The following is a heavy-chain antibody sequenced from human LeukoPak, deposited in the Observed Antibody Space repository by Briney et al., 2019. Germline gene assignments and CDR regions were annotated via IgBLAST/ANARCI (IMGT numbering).Heavy chain of an antibody. D-gene: IGHD6-13*01. Sequence: GASVKVSCKASGYDFTSYAMHWVRQAPGHSLEWMGWINAGNGNTKYSQKFQDRVTVTRDTSTSTAYMELSSLRSEDTAVYYCARSKSGIAAAGTLDAFDIWGQGTMVTVSS. J-gene: IGHJ3*02. CDR1: GYDFTSYA. CDR2: INAGNGNT. CDR3: ARSKSGIAAAGTLDAFDI. V-gene: IGHV1-3*01.